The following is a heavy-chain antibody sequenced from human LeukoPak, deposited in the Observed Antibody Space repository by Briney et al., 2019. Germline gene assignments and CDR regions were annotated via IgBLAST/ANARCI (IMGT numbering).Heavy chain of an antibody. J-gene: IGHJ5*02. V-gene: IGHV3-23*01. CDR1: GFTFSSYA. D-gene: IGHD2-15*01. CDR3: AKQYCSGGSCPGFVP. CDR2: ISGSGGST. Sequence: GGSLRLSCAASGFTFSSYAMSWVRQAPGKGLEWVSAISGSGGSTYYADSVKGRFTISRDNSKNTLYLQMNSLRAEDTAVYYCAKQYCSGGSCPGFVPWGQGTLVTVSS.